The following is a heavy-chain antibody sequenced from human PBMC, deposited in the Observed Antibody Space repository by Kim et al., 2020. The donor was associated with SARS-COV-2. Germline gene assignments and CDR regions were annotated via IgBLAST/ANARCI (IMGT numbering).Heavy chain of an antibody. CDR3: ARSHYDSSDLDY. Sequence: NDAQKFQGRVTITADKSTSTAYMELSSLRSEDTAVYYCARSHYDSSDLDYWGQGTLVTVSS. D-gene: IGHD3-22*01. J-gene: IGHJ4*02. V-gene: IGHV1-69*02.